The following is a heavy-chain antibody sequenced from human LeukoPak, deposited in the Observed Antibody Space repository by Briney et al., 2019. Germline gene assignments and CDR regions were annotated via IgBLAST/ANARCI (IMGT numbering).Heavy chain of an antibody. Sequence: SETLSLTCTVSGASISSSPHYWGWLRQAPGKGLEWIGTLYYSGTTFYKPSLKSRLTMSVDTSKNQFSLMLTSVTAADTAVYYCAILLWFGETPFDYWGQGTLVTVSS. CDR3: AILLWFGETPFDY. V-gene: IGHV4-39*07. CDR2: LYYSGTT. D-gene: IGHD3-10*01. J-gene: IGHJ4*02. CDR1: GASISSSPHY.